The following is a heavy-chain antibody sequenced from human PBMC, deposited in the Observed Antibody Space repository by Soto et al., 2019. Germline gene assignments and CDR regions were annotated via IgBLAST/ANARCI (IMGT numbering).Heavy chain of an antibody. V-gene: IGHV3-30-3*01. Sequence: QVQLVESGGGVVQPGRSLRLSCAASGFTFSSYAMHWVRQAPGKGLEWVAVISYDGSNKYYADSVKGRFTISRDNSKNTLYRQMNSLRAEDTAVYYCARQMENYYGGDYWGQGTLVTVSS. CDR3: ARQMENYYGGDY. J-gene: IGHJ4*02. D-gene: IGHD3-10*01. CDR1: GFTFSSYA. CDR2: ISYDGSNK.